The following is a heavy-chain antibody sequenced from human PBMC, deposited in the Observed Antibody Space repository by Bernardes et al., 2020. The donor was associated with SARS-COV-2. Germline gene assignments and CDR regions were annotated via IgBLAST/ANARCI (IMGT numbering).Heavy chain of an antibody. J-gene: IGHJ6*02. V-gene: IGHV3-23*01. CDR2: ISLGGGHT. CDR3: AKDWSTTGYYYEMGV. D-gene: IGHD1-1*01. CDR1: GFTFSNFA. Sequence: GGSLRLSCAASGFTFSNFALSWVRQAPGKGLEWVSTISLGGGHTYFADSVKGRFTISRDNSKNTLYLQMNSLRVEDTAVYYCAKDWSTTGYYYEMGVWGPGATVTVSS.